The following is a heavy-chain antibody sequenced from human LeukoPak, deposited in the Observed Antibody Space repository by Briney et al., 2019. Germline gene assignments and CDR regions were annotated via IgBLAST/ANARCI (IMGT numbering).Heavy chain of an antibody. CDR3: AKWGCSGSSCYPFAY. V-gene: IGHV3-74*01. D-gene: IGHD2-15*01. CDR1: GFTLSSYW. Sequence: GGSLRLSCAASGFTLSSYWMHWVRQVPGKGLVWVSRINSDGTSTNYADSVKGRFTISRDNAKNTLYLQMNSLRAEDTAVYYCAKWGCSGSSCYPFAYWGQGTLVTVSS. J-gene: IGHJ4*02. CDR2: INSDGTST.